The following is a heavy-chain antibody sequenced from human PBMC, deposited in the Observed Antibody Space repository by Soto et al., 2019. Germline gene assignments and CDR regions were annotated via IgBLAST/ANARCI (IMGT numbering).Heavy chain of an antibody. CDR1: GFTFSGYW. CDR2: IKQDGSEK. V-gene: IGHV3-7*05. J-gene: IGHJ5*02. CDR3: ARRCSSTSCYAAADWFDP. D-gene: IGHD2-2*01. Sequence: GGSLRLSCAASGFTFSGYWMSWVRQAPGKGLEWVANIKQDGSEKYYVDSVKGRFTISRDNAKNSLYLQMNSLRAEDTAVYYCARRCSSTSCYAAADWFDPWGQGTLVTSPQ.